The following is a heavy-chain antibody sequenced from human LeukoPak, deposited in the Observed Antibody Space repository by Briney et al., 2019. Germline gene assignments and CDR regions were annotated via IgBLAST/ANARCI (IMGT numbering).Heavy chain of an antibody. Sequence: GGSLRLSCAASGFTVSSNYMSWVRQAPGKGLEWVSVIYSGGSTYYADSVKGRFTISRDNSKNTLYLQMNSLRAEDTAVYYCAKLKSMVATSMYYFDYWGQGTLVTVSS. CDR1: GFTVSSNY. V-gene: IGHV3-53*01. J-gene: IGHJ4*02. D-gene: IGHD5-12*01. CDR2: IYSGGST. CDR3: AKLKSMVATSMYYFDY.